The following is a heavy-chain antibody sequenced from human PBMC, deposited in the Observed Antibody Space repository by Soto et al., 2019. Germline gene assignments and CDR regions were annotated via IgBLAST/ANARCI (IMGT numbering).Heavy chain of an antibody. V-gene: IGHV4-59*08. J-gene: IGHJ4*02. D-gene: IGHD5-18*01. CDR1: GGSISSYY. CDR3: SRGILV. CDR2: IYYSGST. Sequence: SETLSLTCTVSGGSISSYYWSWIRQPPGKGLEWIGYIYYSGSTNYNPSIKSRDTISVDTSKNQFSLKMSSVTAADTAVYYCSRGILVWGQGTLVTVSS.